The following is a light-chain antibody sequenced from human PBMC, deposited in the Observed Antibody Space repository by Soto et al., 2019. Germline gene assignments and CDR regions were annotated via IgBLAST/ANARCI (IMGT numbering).Light chain of an antibody. CDR2: QVS. V-gene: IGLV3-1*01. Sequence: SYELTQPPSVSVSPGQTASITCSGDKLGDKYACWYQQKPGQSPVLVIYQVSKRPSGIPERFSGSNSGNTATLTISGTQAMDEADYYCQAWDSSTVVFGGVTKLTVL. CDR3: QAWDSSTVV. CDR1: KLGDKY. J-gene: IGLJ2*01.